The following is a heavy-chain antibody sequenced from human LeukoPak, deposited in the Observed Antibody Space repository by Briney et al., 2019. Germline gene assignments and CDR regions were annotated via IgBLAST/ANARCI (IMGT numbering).Heavy chain of an antibody. V-gene: IGHV1-8*01. D-gene: IGHD2-15*01. Sequence: ASVKVSCKASGYTFTSYDINWVRQATGQGLEWMGWMNPNSGSTSYAQKFQGRVTMTRDTSTSTVYMELSSLRSEDTAVYYCARDTYCSGGSCPNDAFDIWGQGTMVTVSS. CDR1: GYTFTSYD. CDR2: MNPNSGST. J-gene: IGHJ3*02. CDR3: ARDTYCSGGSCPNDAFDI.